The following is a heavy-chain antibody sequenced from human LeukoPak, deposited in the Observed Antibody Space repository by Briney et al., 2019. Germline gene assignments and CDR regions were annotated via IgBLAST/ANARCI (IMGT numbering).Heavy chain of an antibody. V-gene: IGHV3-21*01. J-gene: IGHJ4*02. Sequence: GGSLRLSCEASGFTFSSYSMNWVRQAPGKGLEWVSSISSSSSYIYYADSVKGRFTISRDNAKNSLYLQMNSLRAEDTAVYYCARGYCSSTSCLPYYFDYWGQGTLVTVSS. CDR1: GFTFSSYS. D-gene: IGHD2-2*01. CDR2: ISSSSSYI. CDR3: ARGYCSSTSCLPYYFDY.